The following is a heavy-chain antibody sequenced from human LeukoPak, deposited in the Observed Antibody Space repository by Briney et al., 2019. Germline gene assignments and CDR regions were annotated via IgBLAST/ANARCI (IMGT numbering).Heavy chain of an antibody. CDR3: ARELNGAFDP. Sequence: GGSLRLSCAASGFTFSSYEMNWVRQAPGKGLEWVSYISSSGSTMYYAASVKGRFTISRDNAKNSLYLQMNSLRAEDTAVYYCARELNGAFDPWGQGTLVTVSS. J-gene: IGHJ5*02. D-gene: IGHD1-1*01. CDR2: ISSSGSTM. CDR1: GFTFSSYE. V-gene: IGHV3-48*03.